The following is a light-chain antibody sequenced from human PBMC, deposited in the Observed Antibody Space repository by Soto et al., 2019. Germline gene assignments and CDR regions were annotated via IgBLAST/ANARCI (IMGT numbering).Light chain of an antibody. V-gene: IGKV1-39*01. CDR2: AAF. Sequence: DHLMTQSTSSLSASVGDRVTITCRASQSISNYLNWYQQKPGKAPMLLISAAFSLQSGVPSRFSGSGSGTDFTLTISSLQPEDFATYYCQQSYSTPITVGQGTRLEIK. CDR1: QSISNY. CDR3: QQSYSTPIT. J-gene: IGKJ5*01.